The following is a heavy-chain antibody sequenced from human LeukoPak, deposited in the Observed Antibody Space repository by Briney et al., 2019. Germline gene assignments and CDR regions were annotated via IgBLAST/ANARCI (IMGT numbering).Heavy chain of an antibody. CDR2: IYSGGTR. CDR1: GFTVTTNY. V-gene: IGHV3-53*01. Sequence: GGSLRLSCAASGFTVTTNYMSWVRQAPGKGLEWVSVIYSGGTRNYADSVKGRFTISRDNSKNTLFLQMNSLRVEETAVYYCATRVTAGNWGQGTLVTVSS. D-gene: IGHD2-2*01. CDR3: ATRVTAGN. J-gene: IGHJ4*02.